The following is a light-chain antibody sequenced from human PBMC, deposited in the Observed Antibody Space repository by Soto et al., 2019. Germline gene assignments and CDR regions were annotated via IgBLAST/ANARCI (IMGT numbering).Light chain of an antibody. Sequence: QSALTQPRSVSGSPGQSVTISCTGTNSDVGGYNYVSWYQHHPGKAPKLIIYDVTKRPSGVPGRFSGSKSGNTASLTISGLQAEDEADYYCCSSYGGSYSYVFGTGTKVTVL. J-gene: IGLJ1*01. CDR3: CSSYGGSYSYV. V-gene: IGLV2-11*01. CDR1: NSDVGGYNY. CDR2: DVT.